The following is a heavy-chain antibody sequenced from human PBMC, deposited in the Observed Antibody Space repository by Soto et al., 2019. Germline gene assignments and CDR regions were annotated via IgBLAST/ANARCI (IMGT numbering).Heavy chain of an antibody. V-gene: IGHV4-39*01. J-gene: IGHJ4*02. D-gene: IGHD5-12*01. Sequence: QLQLQESGPGLVKPSETLALTCSVSGVSIRNNSYYWGWIRQPPGKGLEWIGSIYYRGSSNSGSTHYNPSLKSRVTISGDTSKNQFSLKLNSVTAADTALYYCARYEVGTMFDYWGQGSLVTVSS. CDR1: GVSIRNNSYY. CDR2: IYYRGSSNSGST. CDR3: ARYEVGTMFDY.